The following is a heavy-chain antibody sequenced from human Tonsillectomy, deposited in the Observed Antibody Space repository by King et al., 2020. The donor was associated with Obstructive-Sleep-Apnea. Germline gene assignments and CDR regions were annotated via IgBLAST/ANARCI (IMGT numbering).Heavy chain of an antibody. D-gene: IGHD4-23*01. Sequence: QLQESGPGLVKPSETLSLTCTVSGGSISSSSYYWGWIRQPPGMGLEWIGNIYYSGSTYYNPSLKSRVTISVDTSKNQFSLKLSSVTAADTAVYYCARGSVVTRYFDYWGQGTLVTVSS. V-gene: IGHV4-39*07. CDR1: GGSISSSSYY. CDR2: IYYSGST. CDR3: ARGSVVTRYFDY. J-gene: IGHJ4*02.